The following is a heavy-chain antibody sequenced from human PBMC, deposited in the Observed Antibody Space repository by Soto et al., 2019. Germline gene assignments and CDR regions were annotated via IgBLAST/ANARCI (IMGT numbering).Heavy chain of an antibody. CDR3: ARDRRYDSLTGYAIFDAFER. J-gene: IGHJ3*02. Sequence: KPSEPLSLTCAVSGYSISSGYYWVWIRQPPGKGLEWIGSIYHSGSTYYNPSLKSRVTISVDTSKNQFSLKLSSVTAADTAVYYWARDRRYDSLTGYAIFDAFERRGTGTRVTLS. V-gene: IGHV4-38-2*02. CDR2: IYHSGST. CDR1: GYSISSGYY. D-gene: IGHD3-9*01.